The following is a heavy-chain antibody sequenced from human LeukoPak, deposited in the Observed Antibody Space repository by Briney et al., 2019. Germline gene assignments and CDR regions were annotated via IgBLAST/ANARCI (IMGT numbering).Heavy chain of an antibody. CDR2: INHSGST. CDR1: GGSFSGYY. J-gene: IGHJ4*02. Sequence: PSETLSLTCAVYGGSFSGYYWSWIRQPPGKGLEWIGEINHSGSTNYNPSLKSRVTISVDTSKNQFSLKLSSVAAADTAVYYCASLVWSYYFDYWGQGTLVTVSS. V-gene: IGHV4-34*01. D-gene: IGHD2-8*01. CDR3: ASLVWSYYFDY.